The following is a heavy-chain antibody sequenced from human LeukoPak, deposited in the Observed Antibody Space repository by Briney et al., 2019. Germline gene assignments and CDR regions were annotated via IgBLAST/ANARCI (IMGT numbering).Heavy chain of an antibody. V-gene: IGHV3-72*01. CDR3: ARDNGGSGTFLDY. Sequence: GGSLRLSCAASGFTFSSYWMHWVRHARGKGLEWVGRTRNKANSYTTEYAASVKGRFTISRDDSKNSLYLQMNTLKTEDTAVYYCARDNGGSGTFLDYWGQGTLVTVSS. CDR2: TRNKANSYTT. D-gene: IGHD3-10*01. CDR1: GFTFSSYW. J-gene: IGHJ4*02.